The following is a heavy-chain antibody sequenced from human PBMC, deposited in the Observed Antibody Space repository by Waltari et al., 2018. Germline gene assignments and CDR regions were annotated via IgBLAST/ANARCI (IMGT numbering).Heavy chain of an antibody. V-gene: IGHV3-7*04. Sequence: EVQLVESGGGLVHPGGSLRLSCAGSGFPFSNHWMSWVRQPQGKGQEWVANIAQDASENYYVGSVKGRFTISRDNAKNFLYLQMNSLRAEDTAVYYCGRCPRRDPLCDWGQGTLVSVSS. J-gene: IGHJ4*02. CDR3: GRCPRRDPLCD. CDR2: IAQDASEN. CDR1: GFPFSNHW.